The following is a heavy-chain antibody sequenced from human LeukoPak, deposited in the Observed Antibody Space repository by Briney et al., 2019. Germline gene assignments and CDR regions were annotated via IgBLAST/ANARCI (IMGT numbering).Heavy chain of an antibody. D-gene: IGHD6-13*01. J-gene: IGHJ4*02. CDR2: IKQDGSQK. CDR1: GFTFGSYW. CDR3: ARDTSSSLDY. Sequence: GGSLRLSCAASGFTFGSYWMSWVRQAPGRGLEWVANIKQDGSQKYYVDSVKGRFTISRDNAENSLYLQMNSLRDEDTAVYYCARDTSSSLDYWGQGTLVTVSS. V-gene: IGHV3-7*01.